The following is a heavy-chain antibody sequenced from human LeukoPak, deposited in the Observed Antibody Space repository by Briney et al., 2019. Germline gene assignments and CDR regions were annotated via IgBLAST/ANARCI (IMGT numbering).Heavy chain of an antibody. J-gene: IGHJ3*02. Sequence: SETLSLTCAVYGGSFSGCYWSWIRQPPGKGLEWIGEINHSGSTNYNPSLKSRVTISVDTSKNQFSLKLSSVTAADTAVYYCATLASYGDAFDIWGQGTMVTVSS. CDR3: ATLASYGDAFDI. CDR1: GGSFSGCY. D-gene: IGHD2-8*01. V-gene: IGHV4-34*01. CDR2: INHSGST.